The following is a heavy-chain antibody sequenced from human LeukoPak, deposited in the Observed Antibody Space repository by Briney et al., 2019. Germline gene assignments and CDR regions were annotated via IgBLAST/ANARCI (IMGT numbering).Heavy chain of an antibody. CDR3: ARGNVGGSLAEYYFDY. J-gene: IGHJ4*02. CDR1: GASISNYY. D-gene: IGHD3-16*01. V-gene: IGHV4-4*09. CDR2: IHTSGAS. Sequence: PSETLSLTCTVSGASISNYYWSWIRQTPEKGLEWMGHIHTSGASRYYPSLESRLTLSIDTSRNHLSLKLSSVTAADTAVYYCARGNVGGSLAEYYFDYWGQGTLVTVSS.